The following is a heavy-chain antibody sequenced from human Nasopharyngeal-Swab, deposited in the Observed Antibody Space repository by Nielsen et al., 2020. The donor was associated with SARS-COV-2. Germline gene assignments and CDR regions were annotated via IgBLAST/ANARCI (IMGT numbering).Heavy chain of an antibody. J-gene: IGHJ4*02. CDR3: AKNTTMGAFDY. Sequence: VRQAPGKGLEWVAVIWYDGSNKYYADSVKGRFTISRDNSKNTLYLQMNSLRAEDTAVYYCAKNTTMGAFDYWGQGTLVTVSS. V-gene: IGHV3-33*06. CDR2: IWYDGSNK. D-gene: IGHD5-18*01.